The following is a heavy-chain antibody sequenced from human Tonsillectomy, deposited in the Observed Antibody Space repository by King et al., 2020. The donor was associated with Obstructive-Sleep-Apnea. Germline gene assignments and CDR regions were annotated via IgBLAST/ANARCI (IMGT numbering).Heavy chain of an antibody. CDR2: IYYSGTT. Sequence: VQLQESGPGLVKPSQTLSLTCSVSGASISGYYWSWIRQPPGRGLEWIGYIYYSGTTNNNPSPKGRVTISVDTSKNQFSLKLSSVTAADTAVYYCARHLYSSGYLGCFDSWGQGTLVTVSS. CDR1: GASISGYY. CDR3: ARHLYSSGYLGCFDS. J-gene: IGHJ4*02. V-gene: IGHV4-59*08. D-gene: IGHD6-19*01.